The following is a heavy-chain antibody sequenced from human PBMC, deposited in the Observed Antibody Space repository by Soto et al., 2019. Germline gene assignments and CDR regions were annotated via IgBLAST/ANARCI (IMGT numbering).Heavy chain of an antibody. CDR2: INQDGSEK. V-gene: IGHV3-7*01. CDR1: GFTLSSCW. J-gene: IGHJ4*02. Sequence: EGSLRLSFAASGFTLSSCWMSWVRQAPGKGLEWVGNINQDGSEKYYVDSVKGRFTISRDNAKNSLYLQMNSLSAEDTAVYYCARGWIVALKHEDYFDXWGQGTLDTVSX. D-gene: IGHD5-12*01. CDR3: ARGWIVALKHEDYFDX.